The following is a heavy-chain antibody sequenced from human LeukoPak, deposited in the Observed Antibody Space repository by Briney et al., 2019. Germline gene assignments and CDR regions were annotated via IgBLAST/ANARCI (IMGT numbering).Heavy chain of an antibody. Sequence: PGRSLRLSCAASGFTFSSYAMHWVRQAPGKGLEWVAVISYDGSNKYYADSVKGRFTISRDNSKNTLYLQMNSLRAEDTAVYYCARGGSSGYDYNAFDMWGQGTVVTVSS. D-gene: IGHD3-22*01. J-gene: IGHJ3*02. CDR3: ARGGSSGYDYNAFDM. V-gene: IGHV3-30-3*01. CDR1: GFTFSSYA. CDR2: ISYDGSNK.